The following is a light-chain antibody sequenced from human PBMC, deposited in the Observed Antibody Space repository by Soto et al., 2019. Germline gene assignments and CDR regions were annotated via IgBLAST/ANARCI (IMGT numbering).Light chain of an antibody. CDR3: HQYGSSAWT. CDR2: GAS. Sequence: EIVLTQSPGTLSLSRGERATLSCRASQSVSSSYLAWYQQKPVQAPRLLIYGASSRATGIPDRFSGSGSGTDFTLTISRLEPEDFAVYYCHQYGSSAWTFGQGTKVDI. CDR1: QSVSSSY. J-gene: IGKJ1*01. V-gene: IGKV3-20*01.